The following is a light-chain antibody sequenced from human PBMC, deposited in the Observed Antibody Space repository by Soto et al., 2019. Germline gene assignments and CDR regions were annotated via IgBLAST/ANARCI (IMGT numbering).Light chain of an antibody. CDR2: GAS. J-gene: IGKJ4*02. CDR1: QSVSSSS. Sequence: EIVLTQSPGTLSLSPGERATFSCRASQSVSSSSLAWYQQKPGQAPRLVIYGASSRATGIPDRFSGSGSGTDFTLTISRLEPEDFAVYYCQQYGSSSLTFGGGTKV. V-gene: IGKV3-20*01. CDR3: QQYGSSSLT.